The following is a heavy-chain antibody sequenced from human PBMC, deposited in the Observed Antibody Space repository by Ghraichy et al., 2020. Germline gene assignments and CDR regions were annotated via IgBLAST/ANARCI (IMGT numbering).Heavy chain of an antibody. CDR3: ARVEKGY. Sequence: GGSLRLSCAASGFTFSSYSMNWVRQAPGKGLEWVSSIGSVSSYRYYADPVKGRFTISRDNAKNSLYLQMNSLRAEDTAVYYCARVEKGYWGQGTLVTVSS. CDR1: GFTFSSYS. D-gene: IGHD3-3*01. J-gene: IGHJ4*02. CDR2: IGSVSSYR. V-gene: IGHV3-21*01.